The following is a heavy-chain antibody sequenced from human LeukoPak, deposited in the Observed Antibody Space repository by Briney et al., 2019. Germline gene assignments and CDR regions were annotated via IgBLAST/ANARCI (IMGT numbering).Heavy chain of an antibody. CDR1: GGTFSSYA. CDR2: IIPIFGTA. D-gene: IGHD3-22*01. V-gene: IGHV1-69*06. Sequence: ASVKVSCKASGGTFSSYAISWVRQAPGQGLEWMGGIIPIFGTANYAQKFQGRVTITADKSTSTAYMELSSLRSEDTAVYYCASATYYYDSSGYPFDYWGQGTLVTVSS. J-gene: IGHJ4*02. CDR3: ASATYYYDSSGYPFDY.